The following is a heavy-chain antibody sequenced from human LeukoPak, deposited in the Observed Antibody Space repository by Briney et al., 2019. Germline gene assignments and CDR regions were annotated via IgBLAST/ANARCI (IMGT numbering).Heavy chain of an antibody. Sequence: PSETLSLTCTVSGGSVSSSPYYWGWIRQPPGKGLEWIGSMYYSGSTYYNPSLKSRVTISVDTSKNQFSLKLSSVTAADTAVYYCARDWAFDYWGQGTLVTVSS. D-gene: IGHD3-16*01. V-gene: IGHV4-39*07. J-gene: IGHJ4*02. CDR3: ARDWAFDY. CDR1: GGSVSSSPYY. CDR2: MYYSGST.